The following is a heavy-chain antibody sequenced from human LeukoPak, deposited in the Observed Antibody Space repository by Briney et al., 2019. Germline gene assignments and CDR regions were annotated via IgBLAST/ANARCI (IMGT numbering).Heavy chain of an antibody. Sequence: SETLSLTCAVYGGSFSGYYWSWIRQPPVKGLEWIGEINHSGSTNYNPSLKSRVTISVDTSKNQFSLKLSSVTAADTAVYYCARGKSGVGYCSGGSCSHTPGAFDIWGQGTMVTVSS. J-gene: IGHJ3*02. CDR1: GGSFSGYY. D-gene: IGHD2-15*01. V-gene: IGHV4-34*01. CDR2: INHSGST. CDR3: ARGKSGVGYCSGGSCSHTPGAFDI.